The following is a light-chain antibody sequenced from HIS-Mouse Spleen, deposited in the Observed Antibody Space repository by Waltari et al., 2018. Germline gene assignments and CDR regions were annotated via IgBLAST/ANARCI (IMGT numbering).Light chain of an antibody. V-gene: IGLV2-23*03. CDR1: SSDVGSYNL. CDR2: EGS. Sequence: GTSSDVGSYNLVSWYQQHPGKAPKLMIYEGSKRPSGVSNRFSCSKSGNTASLTISGLQAEDEADYYCCSYAGSSTFVVFGGGTKLTVL. CDR3: CSYAGSSTFVV. J-gene: IGLJ2*01.